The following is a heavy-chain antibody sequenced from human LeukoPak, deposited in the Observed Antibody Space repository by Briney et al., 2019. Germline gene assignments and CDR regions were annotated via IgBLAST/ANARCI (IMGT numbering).Heavy chain of an antibody. V-gene: IGHV5-51*01. D-gene: IGHD6-25*01. Sequence: GESLKISCKGSRYSFTSYWVGWVRQMPGKGLDWMGIIYPGDSDTRYSPSFQGQVTISADKSISTAYLQWSSLKASDTAMYYCARAAITAASGYYFDYWGQGTLVTVSS. CDR3: ARAAITAASGYYFDY. CDR2: IYPGDSDT. CDR1: RYSFTSYW. J-gene: IGHJ4*02.